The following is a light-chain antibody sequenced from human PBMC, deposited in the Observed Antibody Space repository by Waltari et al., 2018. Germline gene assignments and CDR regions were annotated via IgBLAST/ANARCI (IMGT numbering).Light chain of an antibody. CDR1: QSVDSH. Sequence: EIVMTQSPATLSVSPGERATLSCRASQSVDSHVAWYKQEPGQAPRLLIYVASTRATDIPARFSGSGSGTEFTLTISSLQSEDSGVYYCQHYENWPHTFG. CDR2: VAS. V-gene: IGKV3-15*01. J-gene: IGKJ3*01. CDR3: QHYENWPHT.